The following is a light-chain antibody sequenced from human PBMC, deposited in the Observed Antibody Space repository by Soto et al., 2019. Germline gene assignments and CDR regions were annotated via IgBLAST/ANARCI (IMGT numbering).Light chain of an antibody. CDR2: GAS. V-gene: IGKV3-20*01. Sequence: EIVLTQSPGTLSLSPGERATLSCRASQSVSSSYLACYQQKPGQAPRLLIYGASSRATGIPDRFSGSGSGTDFTLTISRLEPEDFALYYCQQYGSSPWTFGQGTKVEIK. J-gene: IGKJ1*01. CDR1: QSVSSSY. CDR3: QQYGSSPWT.